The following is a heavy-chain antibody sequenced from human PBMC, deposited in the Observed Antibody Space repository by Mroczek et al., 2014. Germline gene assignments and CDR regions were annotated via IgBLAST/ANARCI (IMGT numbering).Heavy chain of an antibody. V-gene: IGHV4-59*01. CDR1: GGSISSYY. CDR2: IYYSGST. CDR3: ARFGASTGWLLPKYAFDI. J-gene: IGHJ3*02. D-gene: IGHD3-22*01. Sequence: KESGPGLVKPSETLSLTCTVSGGSISSYYWSWIRQPPGKGLEWIGYIYYSGSTNYNPSLKSRVTHISRHVQEPVLPEAERSVTAADTAVYYCARFGASTGWLLPKYAFDIWAKGQWSPSLQ.